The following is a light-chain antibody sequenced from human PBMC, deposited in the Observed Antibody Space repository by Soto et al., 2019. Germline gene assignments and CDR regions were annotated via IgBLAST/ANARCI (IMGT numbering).Light chain of an antibody. CDR2: EVI. V-gene: IGLV2-14*01. CDR1: SSDVGDYNY. CDR3: SSYTTCSTLV. Sequence: QSALAQPASVSGSPGQSVSISCSATSSDVGDYNYVSWYQQHPGKAPKLIIFEVINRPSGVSNRFSGSKSGNTASLIISGLQDEDAADYYCSSYTTCSTLVFGGGTKLTVL. J-gene: IGLJ2*01.